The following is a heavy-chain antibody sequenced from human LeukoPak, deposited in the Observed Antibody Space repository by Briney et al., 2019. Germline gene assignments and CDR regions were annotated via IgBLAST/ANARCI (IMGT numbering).Heavy chain of an antibody. CDR1: GYSISSGYY. V-gene: IGHV4-38-2*02. Sequence: SETLSLTCTVSGYSISSGYYWGWIRQPPGKGLEWIGTIYRSGSTYSNPSLRGRVTISDDTSKNQFSLKLSSVTAADTAVYYCARTGAGYYYYYMDVWGKGTTVTVSS. D-gene: IGHD1-26*01. J-gene: IGHJ6*03. CDR3: ARTGAGYYYYYMDV. CDR2: IYRSGST.